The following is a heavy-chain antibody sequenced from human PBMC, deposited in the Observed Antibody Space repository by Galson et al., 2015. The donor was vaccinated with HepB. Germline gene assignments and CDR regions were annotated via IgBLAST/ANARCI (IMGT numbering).Heavy chain of an antibody. Sequence: SLRLSCAASGFTFSSYGIHWVRQAPGKGLEWVAFIRYAGRYNWFAAPVRGRFTIYRVNAKNMMSLEMNSLRVEYTGLYYCPKNKEAVAAATPMLDHWGQGTLVTVSS. D-gene: IGHD2-15*01. CDR2: IRYAGRYN. V-gene: IGHV3-30*02. CDR1: GFTFSSYG. CDR3: PKNKEAVAAATPMLDH. J-gene: IGHJ4*02.